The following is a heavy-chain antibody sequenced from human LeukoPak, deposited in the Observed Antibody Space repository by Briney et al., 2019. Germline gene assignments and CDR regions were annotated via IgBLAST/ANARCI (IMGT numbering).Heavy chain of an antibody. D-gene: IGHD4-17*01. V-gene: IGHV3-33*01. CDR2: IWHDGSNK. Sequence: PGGSLRLSCAASGFTFSSYGIHWVRQAPGKGLEWVGVIWHDGSNKYYADSVKGRFTISRDNSKNTLYLQMNSLRAEDTAVYYCARDGTTVTSFDYWGQGTLVTVSS. CDR1: GFTFSSYG. J-gene: IGHJ4*02. CDR3: ARDGTTVTSFDY.